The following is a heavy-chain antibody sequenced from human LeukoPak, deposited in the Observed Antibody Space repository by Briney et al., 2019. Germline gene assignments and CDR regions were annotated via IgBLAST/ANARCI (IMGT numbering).Heavy chain of an antibody. V-gene: IGHV4-4*02. J-gene: IGHJ4*02. Sequence: SETLSLTCTVSGGSISSYQWSWVRQPPGKGLEWIGEIYRSGSTNYNPSLKSRVTISVDKSKNQFSLKLSSVTAADTAMYYCARYRGASGYHFDYWGQGTLVTVSS. CDR1: GGSISSYQ. D-gene: IGHD5-12*01. CDR3: ARYRGASGYHFDY. CDR2: IYRSGST.